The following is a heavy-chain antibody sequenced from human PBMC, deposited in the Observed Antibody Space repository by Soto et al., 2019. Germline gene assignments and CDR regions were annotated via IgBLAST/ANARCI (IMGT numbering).Heavy chain of an antibody. CDR1: GGSFSSLV. J-gene: IGHJ5*02. CDR2: INPMLGVA. Sequence: VKVSCKASGGSFSSLVISWLRQAPGQGPEWMGGINPMLGVANFAQKFQDRVTITADESTTTAYMELSSLRSEDTAVYYCARGPAQFDPWGQGTLVTVSS. CDR3: ARGPAQFDP. V-gene: IGHV1-69*10. D-gene: IGHD2-2*01.